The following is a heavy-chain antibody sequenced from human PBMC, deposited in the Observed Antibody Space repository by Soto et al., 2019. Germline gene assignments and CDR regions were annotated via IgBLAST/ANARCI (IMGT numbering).Heavy chain of an antibody. D-gene: IGHD3-16*01. J-gene: IGHJ6*02. Sequence: ASGKVSCTVAGYTLTELSMPWEREAPGQGHEWVGGFDPADGETIYAQKFPGRVTMTDDTSTDTAYIELSSMSSEGTAVSSCATGLAYGTMDVWGQGTTVTVSS. CDR1: GYTLTELS. CDR3: ATGLAYGTMDV. CDR2: FDPADGET. V-gene: IGHV1-24*01.